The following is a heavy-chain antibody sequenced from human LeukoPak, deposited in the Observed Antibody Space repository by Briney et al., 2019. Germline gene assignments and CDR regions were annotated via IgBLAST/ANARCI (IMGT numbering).Heavy chain of an antibody. CDR3: ARDQYSGSRLIDY. Sequence: ASVKVSCKASGYTFTSYGISWVRQAPGQGLEWWGIINPSGGSTSYAQKFQGSVTMTRDTSTSTVYMELSSLRSEDTAVYYCARDQYSGSRLIDYWGQGTLVTVSS. V-gene: IGHV1-46*01. J-gene: IGHJ4*02. CDR1: GYTFTSYG. D-gene: IGHD1-26*01. CDR2: INPSGGST.